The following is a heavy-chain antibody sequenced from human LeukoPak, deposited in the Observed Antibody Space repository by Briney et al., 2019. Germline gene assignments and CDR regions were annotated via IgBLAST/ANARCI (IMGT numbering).Heavy chain of an antibody. CDR3: ARGGSSWSLYYYMDV. J-gene: IGHJ6*03. D-gene: IGHD6-13*01. CDR2: IIPIFGTA. V-gene: IGHV1-69*05. Sequence: SVKVSCKASGGTFSSYAISWVRQAPGQGLEGMGGIIPIFGTANYAQKFQGRVTITTDESTSTAYMELSSLRSEDTAVYYCARGGSSWSLYYYMDVWGKGTTVTVSS. CDR1: GGTFSSYA.